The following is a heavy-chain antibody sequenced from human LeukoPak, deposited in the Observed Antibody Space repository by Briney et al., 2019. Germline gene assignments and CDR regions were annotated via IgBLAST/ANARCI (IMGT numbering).Heavy chain of an antibody. CDR1: GFTFSSYA. J-gene: IGHJ4*02. CDR2: ISGSGGST. CDR3: AKGSDYDSSGFGPPYYFDY. D-gene: IGHD3-22*01. V-gene: IGHV3-23*01. Sequence: QPGGSLRLSCAASGFTFSSYAMSWVRQAPGKGLEWVSAISGSGGSTYYADSVKGRFTISRDNSKNTLYLQMNSLRAEDTAVYYCAKGSDYDSSGFGPPYYFDYWGQGTLVTVSS.